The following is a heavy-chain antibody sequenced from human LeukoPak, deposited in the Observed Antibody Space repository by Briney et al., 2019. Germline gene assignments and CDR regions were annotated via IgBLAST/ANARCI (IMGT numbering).Heavy chain of an antibody. D-gene: IGHD3-3*01. V-gene: IGHV3-23*01. J-gene: IGHJ4*02. CDR1: GFTFSSYA. CDR2: ISGSGGST. CDR3: VKERDPVLRFLEWLSGDFDY. Sequence: GGSLRLACAAPGFTFSSYAMSWVRQAPGKGLDWVSAISGSGGSTYYADPVKGRFTISRDNSKNTMYVQMNRLRAEDTAVYYGVKERDPVLRFLEWLSGDFDYWGQGTLVTVSS.